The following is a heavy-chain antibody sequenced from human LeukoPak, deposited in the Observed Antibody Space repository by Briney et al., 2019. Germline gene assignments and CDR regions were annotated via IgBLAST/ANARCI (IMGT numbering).Heavy chain of an antibody. J-gene: IGHJ5*02. CDR2: IYTSVST. CDR1: GGSISIYY. Sequence: PSETLSLTCVVSGGSISIYYWSWIRQPAGKGLEWIGRIYTSVSTNYNPSLKSRVTMSVDTSKKQFSLKLSSVTAADTAVYYCARGPVAGTWWFDPWGQGTLVTVSS. CDR3: ARGPVAGTWWFDP. V-gene: IGHV4-4*07. D-gene: IGHD6-19*01.